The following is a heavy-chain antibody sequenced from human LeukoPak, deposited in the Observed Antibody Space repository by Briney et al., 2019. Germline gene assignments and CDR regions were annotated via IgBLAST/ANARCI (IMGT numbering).Heavy chain of an antibody. D-gene: IGHD2-21*02. CDR2: IIPILRTP. V-gene: IGHV1-69*13. Sequence: SVKVSCKASGGTFSTFTLSWVRQAPGRRLDWMGGIIPILRTPNYAQKFKGRVTITADESTSTAYMELSSLRSEDTALYYCATWPTGDSYGYWGQGTLVVVSS. CDR3: ATWPTGDSYGY. J-gene: IGHJ4*02. CDR1: GGTFSTFT.